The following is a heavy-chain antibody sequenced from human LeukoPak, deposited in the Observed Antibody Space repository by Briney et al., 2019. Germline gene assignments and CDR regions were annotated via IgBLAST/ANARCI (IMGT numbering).Heavy chain of an antibody. CDR3: ARGGSRRQQLVDRVGY. J-gene: IGHJ4*02. Sequence: PSETLSLTCTVSGGSISSGSYYWGWIRQPPGKGLEWIGEINHSGSTNYNPSLKSRVTISVDTSKNQFSLKLSSVTAADTAVYYCARGGSRRQQLVDRVGYWGQGTLVTVSS. D-gene: IGHD6-13*01. V-gene: IGHV4-39*07. CDR1: GGSISSGSYY. CDR2: INHSGST.